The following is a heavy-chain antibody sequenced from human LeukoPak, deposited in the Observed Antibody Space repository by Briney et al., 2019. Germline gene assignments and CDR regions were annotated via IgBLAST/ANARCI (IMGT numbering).Heavy chain of an antibody. J-gene: IGHJ3*02. CDR1: GGSISSYY. D-gene: IGHD3-3*01. V-gene: IGHV4-59*01. CDR3: ARESSIRITIFGVVTSRDAFDI. CDR2: IYYSGST. Sequence: SETLSLTCTVSGGSISSYYWSWIRQPPGKGLEWIGYIYYSGSTNYNPSLTSRVTISVHTSKHQFSLQLISVTAADTAVYYCARESSIRITIFGVVTSRDAFDIWGQGTMVTVSS.